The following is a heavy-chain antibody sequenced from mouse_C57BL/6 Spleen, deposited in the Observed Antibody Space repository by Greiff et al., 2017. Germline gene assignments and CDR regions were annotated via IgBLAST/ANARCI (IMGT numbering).Heavy chain of an antibody. V-gene: IGHV1-62-2*01. J-gene: IGHJ2*01. CDR2: IYPGSGSI. CDR3: ARREGYGNDLDY. D-gene: IGHD2-2*01. CDR1: GYTFTEYT. Sequence: VQLQQSGAELVKPGASVKLSCKASGYTFTEYTIDWVKQRPGQGLEWIGWIYPGSGSIKYNEKFKDKATLTVDKSSSTVYMELSRLTSEDSAVYCWARREGYGNDLDYWGQGTTLTVSS.